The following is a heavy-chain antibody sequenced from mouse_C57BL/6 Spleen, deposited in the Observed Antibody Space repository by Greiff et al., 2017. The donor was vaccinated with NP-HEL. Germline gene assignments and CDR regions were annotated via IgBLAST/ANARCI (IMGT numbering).Heavy chain of an antibody. V-gene: IGHV1-19*01. J-gene: IGHJ3*01. CDR2: INPYNGGT. CDR1: GYTFTDYY. Sequence: EVQLQQSGPVLVKPGASVKMSCKASGYTFTDYYMNWVKQSHGKSLEWIGVINPYNGGTSYNQKFKGKATLTVDMSSSTAYMELNSLTSEDSAVYYCARKEGLLWGLEFAYWGQGTLVTVSA. D-gene: IGHD2-10*01. CDR3: ARKEGLLWGLEFAY.